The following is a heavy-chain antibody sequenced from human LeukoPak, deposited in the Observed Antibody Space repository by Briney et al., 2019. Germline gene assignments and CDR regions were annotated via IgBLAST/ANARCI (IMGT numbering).Heavy chain of an antibody. CDR3: ARTLTNYDYVWGSYRYPLDY. D-gene: IGHD3-16*02. V-gene: IGHV4-4*07. Sequence: PSETLSLTCTVSGGSISSYYWSWIRQPAGKGLEWIGRIYTSGSTNYNPSLKSRVTILVDTSKNQFSLELSSVTAADTAVYYCARTLTNYDYVWGSYRYPLDYWGQGSLVTVSS. J-gene: IGHJ4*02. CDR1: GGSISSYY. CDR2: IYTSGST.